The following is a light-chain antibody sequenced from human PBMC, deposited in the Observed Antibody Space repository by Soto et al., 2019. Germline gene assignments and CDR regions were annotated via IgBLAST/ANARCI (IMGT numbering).Light chain of an antibody. J-gene: IGKJ2*01. CDR1: QSVLYSSNNKNY. Sequence: IVMTQSPDSLAVSLGERATINCKSSQSVLYSSNNKNYLAWYHQKPGQPPKLLIYWASTRESGVPDRFTGSGSGTYFTLTVSSLQPADAAVYYGQQAYSTPPGSFGQGTKLVIK. V-gene: IGKV4-1*01. CDR3: QQAYSTPPGS. CDR2: WAS.